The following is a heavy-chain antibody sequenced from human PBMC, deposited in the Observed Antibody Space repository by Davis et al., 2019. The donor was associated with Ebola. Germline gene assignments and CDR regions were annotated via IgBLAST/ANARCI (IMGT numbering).Heavy chain of an antibody. CDR3: ARDEYYYDNPVNNWFDP. D-gene: IGHD3-22*01. CDR1: GYTFTSYG. Sequence: ASVKVSCKASGYTFTSYGISWVRQAPGQGPEWMGWISAYNGNTNSAQKLQGRVTMTTDTSTGTAYMELRSLRSDDTAVYYCARDEYYYDNPVNNWFDPWGQGTLVTVSS. V-gene: IGHV1-18*04. J-gene: IGHJ5*02. CDR2: ISAYNGNT.